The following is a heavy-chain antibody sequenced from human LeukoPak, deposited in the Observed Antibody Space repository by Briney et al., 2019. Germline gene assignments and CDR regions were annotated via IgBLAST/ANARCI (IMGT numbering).Heavy chain of an antibody. V-gene: IGHV3-23*01. CDR1: GITVSNYD. J-gene: IGHJ4*02. Sequence: GGSLRLSRVVSGITVSNYDMSWVRQAPGKGLEWVSGIRESGGGTNYADSVKGRFTISRDNSKNTVYLQMNSLRAEDTAVYFCAKRGIVIRGVLIMGFHKAAYYFDNWGQGILVTVAS. CDR2: IRESGGGT. CDR3: AKRGIVIRGVLIMGFHKAAYYFDN. D-gene: IGHD3-10*01.